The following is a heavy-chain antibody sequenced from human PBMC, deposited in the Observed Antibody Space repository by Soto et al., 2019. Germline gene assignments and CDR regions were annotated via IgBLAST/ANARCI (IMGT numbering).Heavy chain of an antibody. J-gene: IGHJ3*01. CDR2: IYSGGST. CDR1: GFTFSSND. CDR3: ATRPLLPGAP. V-gene: IGHV3-53*01. Sequence: EVQLVESGGGLIQPGGSLRLSCAASGFTFSSNDMNWVRQAPGKGLEWVSLIYSGGSTYYADSVKGRFTISRDNSKNTLYLQMSSLRGEDPAVYYCATRPLLPGAPWGQGTMVTVSS. D-gene: IGHD3-22*01.